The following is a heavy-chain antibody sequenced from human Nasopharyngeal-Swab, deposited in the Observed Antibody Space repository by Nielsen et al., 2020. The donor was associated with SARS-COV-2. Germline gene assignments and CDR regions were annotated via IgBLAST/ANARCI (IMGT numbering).Heavy chain of an antibody. Sequence: GGPLSRYCAAAGFTFSIYDMYWVRQATGKGLERVAAIGTAGGTYYADSVKGRFTISRDNSKNTLYLQMNSLRAEDTAVYYCATGSTAVVTPEYYYYMDVWGKGTTVTVSS. CDR2: IGTAGGT. CDR1: GFTFSIYD. J-gene: IGHJ6*03. D-gene: IGHD4-23*01. V-gene: IGHV3-13*01. CDR3: ATGSTAVVTPEYYYYMDV.